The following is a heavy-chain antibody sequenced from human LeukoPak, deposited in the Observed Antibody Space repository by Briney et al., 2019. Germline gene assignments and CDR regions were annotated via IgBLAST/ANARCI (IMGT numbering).Heavy chain of an antibody. D-gene: IGHD2-15*01. Sequence: GESLRLSCAASGFAFSNYWMNWARKAQGKGLEWVANIKQDGSETNYVDSVKGRFTISRDNAKNSLYLQMNSLRAEDTALYYCGSTNSFSYWGRGTLVTVSS. J-gene: IGHJ4*02. V-gene: IGHV3-7*01. CDR2: IKQDGSET. CDR1: GFAFSNYW. CDR3: GSTNSFSY.